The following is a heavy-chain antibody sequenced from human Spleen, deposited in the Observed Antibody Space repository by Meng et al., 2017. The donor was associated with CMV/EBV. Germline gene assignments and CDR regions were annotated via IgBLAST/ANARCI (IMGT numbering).Heavy chain of an antibody. V-gene: IGHV3-7*01. CDR1: GFTFSSYW. CDR3: ARDQSIGDYALDYYGMDV. J-gene: IGHJ6*02. D-gene: IGHD4-17*01. Sequence: GESLKISCSASGFTFSSYWMSWVRQAPGKGLEWVANIKQDGSEKYYVDSVKGRFTISRDNATNSLYLQMNSLRAEDTAVYYCARDQSIGDYALDYYGMDVWGQGTTVTVSS. CDR2: IKQDGSEK.